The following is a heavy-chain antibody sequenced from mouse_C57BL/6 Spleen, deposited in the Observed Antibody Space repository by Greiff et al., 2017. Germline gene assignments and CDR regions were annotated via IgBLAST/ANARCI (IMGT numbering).Heavy chain of an antibody. CDR1: GYAFSSYW. D-gene: IGHD3-2*02. CDR3: ARRTAQATDY. CDR2: IYPGDGDT. Sequence: QVQLKESGAELVKPGASVKISCKASGYAFSSYWMNWVKQRPGKGLEWIGQIYPGDGDTNYNGKFKGKATLTADKSSSTAYMQLSSLTSEDSAVYFCARRTAQATDYWGQGTTLTVSS. V-gene: IGHV1-80*01. J-gene: IGHJ2*01.